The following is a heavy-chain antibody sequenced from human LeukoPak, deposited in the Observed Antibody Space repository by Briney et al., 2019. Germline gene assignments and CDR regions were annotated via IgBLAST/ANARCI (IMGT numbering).Heavy chain of an antibody. J-gene: IGHJ2*01. D-gene: IGHD4-17*01. CDR3: LYGDYGWYFDL. CDR1: EFTFSSYG. Sequence: GGSLRLSCAASEFTFSSYGMHWVRQAPGKGLEWVAVIWYDGSNKYYADSVKGRVTISRGNSKNTLYLQMNSLRAEDTAVYYCLYGDYGWYFDLWGRGTLVTVSS. V-gene: IGHV3-33*01. CDR2: IWYDGSNK.